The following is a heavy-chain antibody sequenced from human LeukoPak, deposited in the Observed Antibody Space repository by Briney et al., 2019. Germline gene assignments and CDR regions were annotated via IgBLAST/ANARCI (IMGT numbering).Heavy chain of an antibody. V-gene: IGHV3-74*01. J-gene: IGHJ3*02. D-gene: IGHD4-17*01. CDR1: GFTFSTYW. CDR2: INRDGSST. CDR3: TFSSYGDHVGVDAFDI. Sequence: GGSLRLSCAASGFTFSTYWMHWVSQAPGKGLVWVSRINRDGSSTNYADSVKGRFTISRDNAKNTVYLQMNSLSAEDTAMYYCTFSSYGDHVGVDAFDIWGQGTMVTVSS.